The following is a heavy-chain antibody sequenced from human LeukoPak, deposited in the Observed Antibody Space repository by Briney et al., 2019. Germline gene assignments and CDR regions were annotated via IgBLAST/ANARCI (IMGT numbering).Heavy chain of an antibody. CDR3: ARGARYSSGHYYFDY. Sequence: PSETLSLTCTVSGGSISSYYWSWIRQPPGKGLEWIGYIYYSGSTNYNPSLKSRVTISVDTSKNQFSLKLSSVTAADTAVYYCARGARYSSGHYYFDYWGQGTLVTVSS. CDR1: GGSISSYY. J-gene: IGHJ4*02. V-gene: IGHV4-59*01. D-gene: IGHD6-19*01. CDR2: IYYSGST.